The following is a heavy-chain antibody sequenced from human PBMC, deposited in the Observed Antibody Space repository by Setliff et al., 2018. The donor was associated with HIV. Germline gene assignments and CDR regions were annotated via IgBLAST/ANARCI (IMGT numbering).Heavy chain of an antibody. CDR3: VGHYYDPLPGYYVWFFDV. CDR2: IKSKADGGAT. J-gene: IGHJ2*01. Sequence: GSLRLSCAVSGITFGNAWMSWVRQAPGKGLEWVGRIKSKADGGATDYAAPVKDRFTISRDDSRNTLYLQMNSMKSDDTATYYCVGHYYDPLPGYYVWFFDVWGRGTLVTVSS. CDR1: GITFGNAW. V-gene: IGHV3-15*05. D-gene: IGHD3-9*01.